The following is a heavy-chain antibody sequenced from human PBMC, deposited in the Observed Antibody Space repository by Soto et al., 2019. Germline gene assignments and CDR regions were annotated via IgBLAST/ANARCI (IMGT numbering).Heavy chain of an antibody. CDR1: GYSFTNFW. CDR2: IFPADSDT. J-gene: IGHJ4*02. D-gene: IGHD6-19*01. V-gene: IGHV5-51*01. CDR3: ATPYTSGWYG. Sequence: RGESLKISCKVSGYSFTNFWIGWVRQMPGKGLEWMGIIFPADSDTRYSPSFQGQVTISADKSISTAYLQWSSLKASDTAMYYCATPYTSGWYGWSQGTLVTVSS.